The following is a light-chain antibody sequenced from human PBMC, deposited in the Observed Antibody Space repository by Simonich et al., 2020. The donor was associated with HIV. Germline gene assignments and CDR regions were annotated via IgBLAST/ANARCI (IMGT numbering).Light chain of an antibody. CDR2: KAS. Sequence: DIQMTQSTSTLSASLGDRVTITCRDSQSISSWLAWYQQKPGKAPKLLIYKASNLETGVPSRFSGSGSGTDFTLTISSLQPEDFATYYCQQFNNYPRTFGGGTKVEIK. J-gene: IGKJ4*01. CDR1: QSISSW. V-gene: IGKV1-5*03. CDR3: QQFNNYPRT.